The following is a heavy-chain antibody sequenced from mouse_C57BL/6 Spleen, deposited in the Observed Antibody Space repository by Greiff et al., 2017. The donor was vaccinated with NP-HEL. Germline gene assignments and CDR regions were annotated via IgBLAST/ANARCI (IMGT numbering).Heavy chain of an antibody. J-gene: IGHJ2*01. Sequence: QVQLKQPGAELVKPGASVKLSCKASGYTFTSYWMHWVKQRPGQGLEWIGMIHPNSGSTKYNEKFKSKATLTVDKSSSTAYMQLSSLTSEDSAVYYCARSLITTVVAPGYFDYWGQGTTLTVSS. CDR3: ARSLITTVVAPGYFDY. D-gene: IGHD1-1*01. V-gene: IGHV1-64*01. CDR2: IHPNSGST. CDR1: GYTFTSYW.